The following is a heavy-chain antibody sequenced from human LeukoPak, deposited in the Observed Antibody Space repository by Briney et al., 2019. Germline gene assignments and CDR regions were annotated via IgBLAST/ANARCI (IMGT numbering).Heavy chain of an antibody. D-gene: IGHD7-27*01. CDR1: GFTFSSYS. Sequence: PGGSLRLSCAASGFTFSSYSMNWVRQAPGKGLEWVSSISSSSSYIYYADSVRGRFTISRDNAKNSLYLQMNSLRAEDTAVYYCTRDDNWGHENFDFWGQGTLVTVSS. J-gene: IGHJ4*02. CDR3: TRDDNWGHENFDF. CDR2: ISSSSSYI. V-gene: IGHV3-21*01.